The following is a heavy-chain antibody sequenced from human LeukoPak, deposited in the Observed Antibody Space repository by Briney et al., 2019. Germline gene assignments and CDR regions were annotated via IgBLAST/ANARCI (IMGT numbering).Heavy chain of an antibody. Sequence: GGSLILSCAASGFTFSSYAMHWVRQAPGKGLEWVAVISYDGSNKYYADSVKGRFTISRDNSKNTLYLQMNSLRAEDTAVYYCARFGTGPPFDIWGQGTMVTVSS. V-gene: IGHV3-30-3*01. J-gene: IGHJ3*02. CDR1: GFTFSSYA. D-gene: IGHD3/OR15-3a*01. CDR2: ISYDGSNK. CDR3: ARFGTGPPFDI.